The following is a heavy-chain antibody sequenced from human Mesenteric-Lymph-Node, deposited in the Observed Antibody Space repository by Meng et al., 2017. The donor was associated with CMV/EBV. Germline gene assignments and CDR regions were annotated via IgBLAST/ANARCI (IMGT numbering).Heavy chain of an antibody. D-gene: IGHD2-8*01. Sequence: GESLKISCAASGFHFSSYGMHWVRQAPGKGLEWVAVIWYDGSNKYYADSVKGRFTISRDNSKNTLYLQMNSLRAEDTAVYYCAKDEFGGYCTNGVCSGRYYYYYGMDVWGQGTTVTVSS. CDR2: IWYDGSNK. CDR1: GFHFSSYG. J-gene: IGHJ6*02. V-gene: IGHV3-33*06. CDR3: AKDEFGGYCTNGVCSGRYYYYYGMDV.